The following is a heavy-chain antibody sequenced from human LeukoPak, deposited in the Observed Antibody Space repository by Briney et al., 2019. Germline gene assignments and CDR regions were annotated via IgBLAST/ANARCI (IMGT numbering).Heavy chain of an antibody. J-gene: IGHJ5*02. CDR3: AKVVGASEWLVVVYWFDP. CDR1: GCTFSSYA. V-gene: IGHV3-23*01. Sequence: GGSLRLSCAASGCTFSSYAMSWVRQAPGKGLEWVSAISGSGGSAYYADSVKGRFTISRDNPKNTLYLQMNSLRAEDTAVYYCAKVVGASEWLVVVYWFDPWGQGTLVTVSS. CDR2: ISGSGGSA. D-gene: IGHD6-19*01.